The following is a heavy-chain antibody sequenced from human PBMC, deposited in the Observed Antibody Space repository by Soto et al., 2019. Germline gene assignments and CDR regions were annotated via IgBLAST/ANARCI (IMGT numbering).Heavy chain of an antibody. CDR1: GGSISSGDYY. Sequence: KPSETLSLTCTVSGGSISSGDYYWSWIRQPPGKGLEWIGYIYYSGSTYYNPSLKSRVTISVDTSKNQFSLKLSSVTAADTAVYYCARESIVVVPAALVAFDIWGQGTMVTVSS. D-gene: IGHD2-2*01. CDR2: IYYSGST. V-gene: IGHV4-30-4*01. CDR3: ARESIVVVPAALVAFDI. J-gene: IGHJ3*02.